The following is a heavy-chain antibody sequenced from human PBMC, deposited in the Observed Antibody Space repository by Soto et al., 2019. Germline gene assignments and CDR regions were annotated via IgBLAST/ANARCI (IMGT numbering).Heavy chain of an antibody. CDR1: GFTFSSYS. CDR2: ISSSSSYI. J-gene: IGHJ5*02. V-gene: IGHV3-21*01. CDR3: ARDSRSSGGYRDWFDP. D-gene: IGHD6-19*01. Sequence: EVQLVESGGGLVKPGGSLRLSCAASGFTFSSYSMNWVRQAPGKGLEWVSSISSSSSYIYYADSVKGRFTISRDNAKNSLYRQMNSLRAEDTAVYYCARDSRSSGGYRDWFDPWGQGTLVTFSS.